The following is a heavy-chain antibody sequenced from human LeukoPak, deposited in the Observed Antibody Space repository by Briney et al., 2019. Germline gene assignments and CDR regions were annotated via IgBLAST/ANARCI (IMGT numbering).Heavy chain of an antibody. CDR1: GGTFSSYP. V-gene: IGHV1-69*10. D-gene: IGHD3-3*01. Sequence: SVKVCCKASGGTFSSYPINWVRQAPGQGLEWLGGIIPILGTANYAQNLQGRVTITADKSTSTAYMELSSLRSEDTAVYYCARGVSAGNVLKDYYYYYMDIWGKGTTVTISS. CDR2: IIPILGTA. J-gene: IGHJ6*03. CDR3: ARGVSAGNVLKDYYYYYMDI.